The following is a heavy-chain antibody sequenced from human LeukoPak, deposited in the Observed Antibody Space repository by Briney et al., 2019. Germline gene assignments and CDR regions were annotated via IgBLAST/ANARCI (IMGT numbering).Heavy chain of an antibody. Sequence: GASVKVSCKASGGTFSSCAISWVRQAPGQGLEWMGGIIPIFGTANYAQKFQGRVTITADESTSTAYMELSSLRSEDTAVYYCARDGKITIFGVVINNWFDPWGQGTLVTVSS. J-gene: IGHJ5*02. CDR3: ARDGKITIFGVVINNWFDP. CDR2: IIPIFGTA. CDR1: GGTFSSCA. V-gene: IGHV1-69*13. D-gene: IGHD3-3*01.